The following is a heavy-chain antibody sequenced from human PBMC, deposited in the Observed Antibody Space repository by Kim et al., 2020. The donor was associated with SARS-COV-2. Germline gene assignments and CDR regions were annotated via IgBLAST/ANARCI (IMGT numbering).Heavy chain of an antibody. J-gene: IGHJ4*02. CDR3: ARGYYGSGSYFSPDQVDY. CDR2: IYYSGST. D-gene: IGHD3-10*01. CDR1: GGSISSGGYY. V-gene: IGHV4-31*03. Sequence: SETLSLTCTVSGGSISSGGYYWSWIRQHPGKGLEWIGYIYYSGSTYYNPSLKSRVTISVDTSKNQFSLKLSSVTAADTAVYYCARGYYGSGSYFSPDQVDYWGQGTLVTVSS.